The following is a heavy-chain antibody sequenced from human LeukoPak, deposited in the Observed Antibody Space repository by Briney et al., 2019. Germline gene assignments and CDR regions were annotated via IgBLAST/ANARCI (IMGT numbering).Heavy chain of an antibody. CDR3: ARGQDAYV. J-gene: IGHJ6*02. Sequence: SVKVSFKASGGTFSNYTISWVRQAPGQGVEWMGRIIPILGIANYAQKFQGRVTMTRNTSISTAYMELSSLRSEDTAVYYCARGQDAYVWGQGTTVTVSS. V-gene: IGHV1-69*02. D-gene: IGHD2-15*01. CDR1: GGTFSNYT. CDR2: IIPILGIA.